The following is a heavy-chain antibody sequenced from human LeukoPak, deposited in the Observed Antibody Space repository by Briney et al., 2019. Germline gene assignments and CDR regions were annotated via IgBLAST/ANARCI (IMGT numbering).Heavy chain of an antibody. CDR1: GFTFSSYS. CDR3: ARESMTVTDY. Sequence: PGGSLRLSCAASGFTFSSYSMNWVRQAPGKGLEWVSSISSSSSYIYYADSVKGRFTISRDDAKNSLYLQMNSLRAEDTAVYYCARESMTVTDYWGQGTLVTVSS. V-gene: IGHV3-21*01. CDR2: ISSSSSYI. D-gene: IGHD4-17*01. J-gene: IGHJ4*02.